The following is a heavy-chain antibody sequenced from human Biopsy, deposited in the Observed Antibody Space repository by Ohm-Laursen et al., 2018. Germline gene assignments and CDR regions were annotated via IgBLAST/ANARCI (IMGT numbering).Heavy chain of an antibody. D-gene: IGHD2/OR15-2a*01. J-gene: IGHJ4*02. CDR1: GGSISSYY. CDR3: ARGMRTTGWPYFDY. Sequence: TLSLTCTVSGGSISSYYWNWIRQPAGKGLEWIGRIYTSGSTNFNPSLKSRVTMSIDTSKNQFSLRLNSVTAADTAVYYCARGMRTTGWPYFDYWGQGILVTVSS. CDR2: IYTSGST. V-gene: IGHV4-4*07.